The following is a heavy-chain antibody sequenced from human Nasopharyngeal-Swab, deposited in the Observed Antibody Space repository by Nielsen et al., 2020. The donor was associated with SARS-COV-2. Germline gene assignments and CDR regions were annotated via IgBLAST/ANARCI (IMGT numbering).Heavy chain of an antibody. D-gene: IGHD1-26*01. Sequence: GGSLRLSCAASGFTFSSYSMNWVRHAPGKGLEWVSYISSSSSTIYYADSVKGRFTISRDNAKNSLYLQMNSLRDDDTAVYYCARESQEGDFDYWGQGTLVTVSS. CDR3: ARESQEGDFDY. CDR2: ISSSSSTI. V-gene: IGHV3-48*02. CDR1: GFTFSSYS. J-gene: IGHJ4*02.